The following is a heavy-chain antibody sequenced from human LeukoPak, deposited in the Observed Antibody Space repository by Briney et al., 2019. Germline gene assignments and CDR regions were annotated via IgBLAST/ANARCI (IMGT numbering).Heavy chain of an antibody. CDR1: GFTFSSYW. J-gene: IGHJ4*02. CDR3: ARPTLYFWSGFSYFDY. CDR2: IKQDGSGK. D-gene: IGHD3-3*01. V-gene: IGHV3-7*01. Sequence: GGSLRLSCAASGFTFSSYWMSWVRQAPGKGLEWVANIKQDGSGKYYVDSVKGRFTISRDNAKNSLYLQMNSLRAEDTAVYYCARPTLYFWSGFSYFDYWGQGTLVTVSS.